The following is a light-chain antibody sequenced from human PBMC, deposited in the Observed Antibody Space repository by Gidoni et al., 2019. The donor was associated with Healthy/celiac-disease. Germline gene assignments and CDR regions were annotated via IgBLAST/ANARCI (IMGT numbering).Light chain of an antibody. CDR2: AAS. CDR3: QQLNSYPLP. V-gene: IGKV1-9*01. CDR1: QGISSY. J-gene: IGKJ4*01. Sequence: DIQFTQSPSFLSASVGDRVTITCRASQGISSYLAWYQQKPGKAPKLLIYAASTLKSGVPSRFCGSGSGTEFTLTLSSLQPEDFATYSCQQLNSYPLPFGGGTKVEIK.